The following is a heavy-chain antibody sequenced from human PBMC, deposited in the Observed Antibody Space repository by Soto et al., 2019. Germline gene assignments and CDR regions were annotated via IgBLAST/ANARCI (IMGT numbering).Heavy chain of an antibody. J-gene: IGHJ4*02. CDR3: ARTPFYYYGLGSHLYYFDY. CDR1: LASYSSSS. Sequence: QVQLQESGPGLVKPPGTLSLPGGFSLASYSSSSWCGIRHPHGKGLRGLGYVYYSGSTNYNPSFKSRVTISVDTSKIQFSLKLSSVTAADTAVYYCARTPFYYYGLGSHLYYFDYWDQGTLVTVSS. V-gene: IGHV4-59*01. D-gene: IGHD3-10*01. CDR2: VYYSGST.